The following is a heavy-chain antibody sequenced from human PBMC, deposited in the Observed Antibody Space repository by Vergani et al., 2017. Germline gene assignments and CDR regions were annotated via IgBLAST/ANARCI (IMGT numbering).Heavy chain of an antibody. V-gene: IGHV3-48*04. D-gene: IGHD3-3*01. CDR2: ISSSSSTI. CDR1: GFTFSSYS. J-gene: IGHJ4*02. Sequence: EVQLVESGGGLVQPGGSLRLSCAASGFTFSSYSMNWVRQAPGKGLEWVSYISSSSSTIYYADSVKGRFTISRDNAKNSLYLQMNSLRAEDTAVYYCARQVYDFWSGYGYYFDYWGQGTLVTVSS. CDR3: ARQVYDFWSGYGYYFDY.